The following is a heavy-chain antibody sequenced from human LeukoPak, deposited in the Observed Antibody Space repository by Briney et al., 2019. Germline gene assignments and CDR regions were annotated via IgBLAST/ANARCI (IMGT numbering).Heavy chain of an antibody. Sequence: GGSLRLSCAASGFTFSSYEMNWVRQAPGNGLEWISYISSSGATKYYTDSVKGRFTISRDNSKNTLYLQMNSLRAEDTAVYYCAKVLMTTNAFDIWGQGTMVTVSS. CDR3: AKVLMTTNAFDI. V-gene: IGHV3-48*03. J-gene: IGHJ3*02. CDR1: GFTFSSYE. D-gene: IGHD4-11*01. CDR2: ISSSGATK.